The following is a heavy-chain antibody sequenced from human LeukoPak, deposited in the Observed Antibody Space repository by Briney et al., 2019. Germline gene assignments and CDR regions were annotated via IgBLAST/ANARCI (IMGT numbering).Heavy chain of an antibody. CDR2: IIPILGIA. V-gene: IGHV1-69*02. CDR3: ARVGLKWEIKYY. D-gene: IGHD1-26*01. J-gene: IGHJ4*02. CDR1: GGTFISYT. Sequence: SVKVSCKASGGTFISYTSSGVRQAPVQGLDWMGMIIPILGIANYAQKFQGRVTITADKSTSTAYMELRRLRSEDTAVYYCARVGLKWEIKYYWGQGNLVTVSS.